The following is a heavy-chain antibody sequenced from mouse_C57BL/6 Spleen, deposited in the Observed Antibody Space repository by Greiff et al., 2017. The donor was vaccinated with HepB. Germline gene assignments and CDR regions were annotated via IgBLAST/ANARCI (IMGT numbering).Heavy chain of an antibody. D-gene: IGHD2-3*01. CDR1: GFSLTSYG. Sequence: VQLVESGPGLVQPSQRLSITCTVSGFSLTSYGVHWVRQSPGKGLEWLGVIWSGGSTDYNAAFISRLSISKDNSKSQVFFKMNSLQADDTAIYYCARNLDGYPAWFAYWGQGTLVTVSA. J-gene: IGHJ3*01. CDR3: ARNLDGYPAWFAY. V-gene: IGHV2-2*01. CDR2: IWSGGST.